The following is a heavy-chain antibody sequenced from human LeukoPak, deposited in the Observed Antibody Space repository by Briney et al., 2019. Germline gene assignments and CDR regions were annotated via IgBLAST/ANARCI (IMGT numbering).Heavy chain of an antibody. CDR1: GLTVSSNY. Sequence: GGSLRLSCAASGLTVSSNYMTWGRQAPGKGLEWVSVIYSGGSTYYADSVTGRFIISRDSSKNTLYLQMNSLRADDTAVYYCARRYSNSWALDPWGQGTLVTVSS. V-gene: IGHV3-53*01. CDR3: ARRYSNSWALDP. CDR2: IYSGGST. D-gene: IGHD6-13*01. J-gene: IGHJ5*02.